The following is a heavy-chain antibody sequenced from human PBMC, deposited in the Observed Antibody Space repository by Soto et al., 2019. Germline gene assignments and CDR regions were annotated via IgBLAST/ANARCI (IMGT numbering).Heavy chain of an antibody. V-gene: IGHV4-59*01. D-gene: IGHD3-9*01. CDR2: IYYSGST. CDR1: GGSISSYY. CDR3: ARDLSLTGYPTNWFDP. Sequence: SETLSLTCTVSGGSISSYYWSWIRQPPGKGLEWIGYIYYSGSTNYNPSLKSRVTISVDTSKNQFSLKLSSVTAADTAVYYCARDLSLTGYPTNWFDPWGQGTLVTVSS. J-gene: IGHJ5*02.